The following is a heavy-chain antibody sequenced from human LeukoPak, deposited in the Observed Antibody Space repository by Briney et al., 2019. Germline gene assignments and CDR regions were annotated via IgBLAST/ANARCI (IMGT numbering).Heavy chain of an antibody. CDR1: GFTFSSYE. D-gene: IGHD4-23*01. Sequence: GGSLRLSCAASGFTFSSYEMNWVRQAPGKGLEWVSYIGSSGTTIYYADSVKGRFTISRDNAENSLSLQMNSLRAEDTAVYYCARVRDYDGYYFDYWGQGTLVTVSS. CDR2: IGSSGTTI. CDR3: ARVRDYDGYYFDY. J-gene: IGHJ4*02. V-gene: IGHV3-48*03.